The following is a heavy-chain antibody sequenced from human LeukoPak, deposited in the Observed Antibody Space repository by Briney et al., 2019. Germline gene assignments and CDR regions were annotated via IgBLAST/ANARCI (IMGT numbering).Heavy chain of an antibody. CDR3: ARNDRGRPADY. CDR2: MHYSGTT. CDR1: GGSISNSPYY. D-gene: IGHD1-26*01. Sequence: SETLSLACNVSGGSISNSPYYWGWIRQPPGKGLEWIGSMHYSGTTYHNPSLRSRVTISVDTSKNQFSLRLISVTAADTAVYYCARNDRGRPADYWGQGTLVTVSS. J-gene: IGHJ4*02. V-gene: IGHV4-39*01.